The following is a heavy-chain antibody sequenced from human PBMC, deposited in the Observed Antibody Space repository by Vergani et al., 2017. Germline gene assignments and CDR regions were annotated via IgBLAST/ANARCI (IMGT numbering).Heavy chain of an antibody. CDR3: ARGASGGYYDSSGGDWFDP. D-gene: IGHD3-22*01. J-gene: IGHJ5*02. CDR2: ISAYNGNT. CDR1: GYTFTSYG. V-gene: IGHV1-18*04. Sequence: QVQLVQSGAEVKKPGASVKVSCKASGYTFTSYGISWVRQAPGXGLEWMGWISAYNGNTNYAQKLQGRVTMTTDTSTSTAYMELRSLRSEDTAVYYCARGASGGYYDSSGGDWFDPWGQGTLVTVSS.